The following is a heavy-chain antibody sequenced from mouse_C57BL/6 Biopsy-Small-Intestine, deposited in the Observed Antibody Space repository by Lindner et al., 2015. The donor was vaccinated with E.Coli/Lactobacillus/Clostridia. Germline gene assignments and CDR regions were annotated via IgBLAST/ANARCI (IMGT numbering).Heavy chain of an antibody. Sequence: SVKVSCKASGYPFSTYGISWVRQAPGQGLEWMGWVSADNADTNYAQRVQGRVSMTTDASTSTAYMELRNLRSDDTAVYYCTRGHRGIYYSYWGQGTLVTVSS. V-gene: IGHV1-4*01. CDR2: VSADNADT. D-gene: IGHD2-1*01. J-gene: IGHJ4*01. CDR3: TRGHRGIYYSY. CDR1: GYPFSTYG.